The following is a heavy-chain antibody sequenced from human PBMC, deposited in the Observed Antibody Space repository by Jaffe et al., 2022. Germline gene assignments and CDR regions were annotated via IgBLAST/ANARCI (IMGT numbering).Heavy chain of an antibody. CDR3: ARHGITIFGVVTTSASVYWFDP. V-gene: IGHV4-39*01. D-gene: IGHD3-3*01. CDR2: IYYSGST. J-gene: IGHJ5*02. Sequence: QLQLQESGPGLVKPSETLSLTCTVSGGSISSSSYYWGWIRQPPGKGLEWIGSIYYSGSTYYNPSLKSRVTISVDTSKNQFSLKLSSVTAADTAVYYCARHGITIFGVVTTSASVYWFDPWGQGTLVTVSS. CDR1: GGSISSSSYY.